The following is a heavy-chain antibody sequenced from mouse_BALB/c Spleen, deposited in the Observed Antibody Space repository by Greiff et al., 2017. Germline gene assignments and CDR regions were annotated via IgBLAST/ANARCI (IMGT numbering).Heavy chain of an antibody. CDR3: ARDNYYGSSYRFAY. V-gene: IGHV2-9*02. CDR1: GFSLTSYG. Sequence: QVQLKQSGPGLVAPSQSLSITCTVSGFSLTSYGVHWVRQPPGKGLEWLGVIWAGGSTNYNSALMSRLSISKDNSKSQVFLKMNSLQTDDTAMYYCARDNYYGSSYRFAYWGQGTLVTVSA. D-gene: IGHD1-1*01. CDR2: IWAGGST. J-gene: IGHJ3*01.